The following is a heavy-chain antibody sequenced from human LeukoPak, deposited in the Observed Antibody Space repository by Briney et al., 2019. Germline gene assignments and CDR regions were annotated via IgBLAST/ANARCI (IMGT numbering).Heavy chain of an antibody. J-gene: IGHJ3*02. Sequence: SETLSPTCSVSVGSMSDNCWSWIRQSAGRGLEWIGRVFTIGTTKYNPALESRVTMSADTSKNQFSLKLTSVTAADTAVYYCVRDYKGYYDSRWTAFDIWGQGTMVTVFS. V-gene: IGHV4-4*07. CDR2: VFTIGTT. D-gene: IGHD3-22*01. CDR3: VRDYKGYYDSRWTAFDI. CDR1: VGSMSDNC.